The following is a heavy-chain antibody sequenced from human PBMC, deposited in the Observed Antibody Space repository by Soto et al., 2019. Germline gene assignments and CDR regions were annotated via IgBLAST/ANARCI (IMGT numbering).Heavy chain of an antibody. CDR2: INHSGST. CDR3: ASGVAAPSLGMDV. J-gene: IGHJ6*02. D-gene: IGHD6-13*01. CDR1: GGSFSGYY. V-gene: IGHV4-34*01. Sequence: SETLSLTCAVYGGSFSGYYWSWIRQPPGKGLEWIGEINHSGSTNYNPSLKSRVTISVDTSKNQFSLKLSSVTAADTAVYYCASGVAAPSLGMDVWGQGATVTVSS.